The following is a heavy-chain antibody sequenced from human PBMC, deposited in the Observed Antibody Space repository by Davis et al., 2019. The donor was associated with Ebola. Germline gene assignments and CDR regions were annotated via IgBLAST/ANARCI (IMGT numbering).Heavy chain of an antibody. Sequence: GESLKISCAASGFTFSSYAMHWVRQAPGKGLEWVAVISYDGSNKYYADSVKGRFTISRDNSKNTLYLQMNSLRAEDTAVYYCAREAIVGGTDDAFDIWGQGTMVTVSS. D-gene: IGHD1-26*01. CDR1: GFTFSSYA. J-gene: IGHJ3*02. CDR2: ISYDGSNK. V-gene: IGHV3-30*04. CDR3: AREAIVGGTDDAFDI.